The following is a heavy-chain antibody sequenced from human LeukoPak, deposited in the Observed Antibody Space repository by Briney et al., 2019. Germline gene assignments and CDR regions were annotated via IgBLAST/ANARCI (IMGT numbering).Heavy chain of an antibody. J-gene: IGHJ3*02. CDR2: INHSGST. Sequence: SETLSLTCAVYGGSFSGYYWSWIRQPPGKGLEWIGEINHSGSTNYNPSLKSRVTISVDTSKNQFSLKLSSVTAADTAVYYCARDRYDILTGFAAFDIWGQGTMVTVSS. CDR1: GGSFSGYY. CDR3: ARDRYDILTGFAAFDI. V-gene: IGHV4-34*01. D-gene: IGHD3-9*01.